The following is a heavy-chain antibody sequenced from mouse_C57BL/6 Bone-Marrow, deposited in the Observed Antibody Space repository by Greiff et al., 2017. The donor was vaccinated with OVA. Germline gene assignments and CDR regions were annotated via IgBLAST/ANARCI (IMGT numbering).Heavy chain of an antibody. V-gene: IGHV14-2*01. CDR3: AISPPYGNSLLDY. CDR1: GFNFNDYY. J-gene: IGHJ2*01. Sequence: EVQLQQSGAELVKPGASVKLSCTASGFNFNDYYMHWVKQRPEQGLEWIGRIDPEDGETTYAPKFKGKATITADTSSNTAYMQLSSLPSEDTAVYYGAISPPYGNSLLDYWGQGTTLTVSS. CDR2: IDPEDGET. D-gene: IGHD2-1*01.